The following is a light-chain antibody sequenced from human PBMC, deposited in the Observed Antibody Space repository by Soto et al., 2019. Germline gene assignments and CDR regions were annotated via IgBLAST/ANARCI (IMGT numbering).Light chain of an antibody. CDR2: AVS. Sequence: QSVLTQPASVSGSPGQSITISCTGTSSDVGGYNYVSWYQHHPGKAPKLMIYAVSNRPSGVSNRFSGSKSDNTASLTISGLQAEDEADYYCSSYTSSSIVVFGGGTQLTVL. CDR1: SSDVGGYNY. V-gene: IGLV2-14*01. CDR3: SSYTSSSIVV. J-gene: IGLJ2*01.